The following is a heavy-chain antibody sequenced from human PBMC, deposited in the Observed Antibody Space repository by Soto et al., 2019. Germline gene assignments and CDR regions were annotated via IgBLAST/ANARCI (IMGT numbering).Heavy chain of an antibody. D-gene: IGHD2-21*01. CDR2: MTPNSGNT. J-gene: IGHJ4*03. CDR3: AGDHESGGYCYAY. CDR1: GYTFTSYD. Sequence: QVPLVQSGAEVKKPGALVKVSCKASGYTFTSYDIDWVRQATGPGLEWMGWMTPNSGNTGYAQKFQGRVTMTRNTSISNAYTELSSRSSEDTAVYYCAGDHESGGYCYAYWGHGTLVTVSS. V-gene: IGHV1-8*01.